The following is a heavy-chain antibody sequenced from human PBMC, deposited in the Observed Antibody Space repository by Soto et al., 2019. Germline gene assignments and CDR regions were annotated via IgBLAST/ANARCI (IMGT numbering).Heavy chain of an antibody. CDR2: IRSKAKNYAT. Sequence: EVKLVESGGGLVQPGGPAKLSCAASGFTFSGSSMHWVRQASGKGLEWVGRIRSKAKNYATTYSESLKGRFIISRDDSKNTTFLQMSSLRTEDTAMYYCAIEGAGFGQWGQGTLVTVSS. J-gene: IGHJ4*02. CDR1: GFTFSGSS. D-gene: IGHD1-26*01. CDR3: AIEGAGFGQ. V-gene: IGHV3-73*01.